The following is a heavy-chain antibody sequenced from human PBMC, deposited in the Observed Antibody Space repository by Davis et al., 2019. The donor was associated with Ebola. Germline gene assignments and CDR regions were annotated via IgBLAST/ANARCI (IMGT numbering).Heavy chain of an antibody. CDR3: ARDMGSVEDV. CDR1: GFTVSSNY. D-gene: IGHD2-15*01. V-gene: IGHV3-66*01. Sequence: GESLNISCAASGFTVSSNYMSWVRQAPGKGLEWVSVIYSGGSTYYADSVKGRFTISRDNSKITLYLQMNSLRAEDTAVYYCARDMGSVEDVWGQGTTVTVSS. CDR2: IYSGGST. J-gene: IGHJ6*02.